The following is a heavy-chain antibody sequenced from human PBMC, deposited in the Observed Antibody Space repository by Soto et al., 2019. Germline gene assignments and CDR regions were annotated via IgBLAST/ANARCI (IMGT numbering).Heavy chain of an antibody. V-gene: IGHV1-8*01. CDR1: GYTFTSYD. CDR3: ARGCRAMVFGVVRDLPRDP. Sequence: QVQLVQSGAEVKKPGASVKVSCKASGYTFTSYDINWVRQATGQGLEWMGWMNLNSGNTGYAQKFQGRVTMTRNSSLTTAYMGLRSRRSEDTAGYYCARGCRAMVFGVVRDLPRDPWVEETMVAVSS. CDR2: MNLNSGNT. J-gene: IGHJ5*02. D-gene: IGHD3-3*01.